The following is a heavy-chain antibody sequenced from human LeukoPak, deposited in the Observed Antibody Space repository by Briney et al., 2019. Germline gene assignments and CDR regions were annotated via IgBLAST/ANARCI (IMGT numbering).Heavy chain of an antibody. D-gene: IGHD3-3*01. V-gene: IGHV3-9*01. CDR3: AKDPNYDFWSGYYNGGFDY. Sequence: GRSLRLSCAASGFTFDDYAMHWVRQAPGKGLEWVSGISWNSGSIGYADSVKGRFTISRDNAKNSLYLQMNSLRAGDTALYYCAKDPNYDFWSGYYNGGFDYWGQGTLVTVSS. CDR1: GFTFDDYA. J-gene: IGHJ4*02. CDR2: ISWNSGSI.